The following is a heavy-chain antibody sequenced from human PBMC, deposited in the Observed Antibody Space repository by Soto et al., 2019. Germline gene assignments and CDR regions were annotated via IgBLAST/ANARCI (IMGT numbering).Heavy chain of an antibody. CDR2: ISAYNGNT. J-gene: IGHJ6*02. Sequence: GAAVKVSCKASGYTFTSHGISWVRQAPGQGLEWMGWISAYNGNTNYPQKVQGRVTMTTDTSTSTAYMELRSLRSDDTAVYYCARENPPDVWGQGTTVTVSS. CDR1: GYTFTSHG. CDR3: ARENPPDV. V-gene: IGHV1-18*04.